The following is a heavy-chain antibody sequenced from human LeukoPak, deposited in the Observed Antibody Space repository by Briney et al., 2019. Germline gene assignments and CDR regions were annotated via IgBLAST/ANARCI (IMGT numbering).Heavy chain of an antibody. J-gene: IGHJ4*02. Sequence: PSETLSLTCTVSGGSISSSSYYWGWIRQPPGKGLEWIGSIYYSGSTYYNPSLKSRVAISVDTSKNQFSLKLSSVTAADTAVYYCARDLGIAARTHLFDYWGQGTLVTVSS. CDR1: GGSISSSSYY. D-gene: IGHD6-6*01. CDR2: IYYSGST. CDR3: ARDLGIAARTHLFDY. V-gene: IGHV4-39*07.